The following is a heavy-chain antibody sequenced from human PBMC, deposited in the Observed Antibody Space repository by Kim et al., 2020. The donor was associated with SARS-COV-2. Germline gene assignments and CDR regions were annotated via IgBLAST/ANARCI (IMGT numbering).Heavy chain of an antibody. CDR3: VRGFDY. CDR1: GGSISSYY. V-gene: IGHV4-59*01. J-gene: IGHJ4*02. CDR2: IYYSGST. Sequence: SETLSLTCTVSGGSISSYYWSWIRQPPGKGLEWIGYIYYSGSTNYNPSLTSRVTISVDTAKNQFSLTLRSVTAADTAVYYCVRGFDYWGQGTLVTVSS.